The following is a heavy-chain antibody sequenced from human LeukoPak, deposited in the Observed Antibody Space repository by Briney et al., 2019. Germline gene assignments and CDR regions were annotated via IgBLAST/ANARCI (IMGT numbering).Heavy chain of an antibody. CDR2: ISYSGST. V-gene: IGHV4-59*12. D-gene: IGHD6-6*01. J-gene: IGHJ4*02. CDR3: ARGGSRSYTSSTLDY. Sequence: SETLSLTCSVSGGSITVYYWNWIRQAPGKGLEWIGSISYSGSTNYNPSLKSRVTISIDTSKNRFSLKVSSVIAADTAMYYCARGGSRSYTSSTLDYWGQGTLVTVSS. CDR1: GGSITVYY.